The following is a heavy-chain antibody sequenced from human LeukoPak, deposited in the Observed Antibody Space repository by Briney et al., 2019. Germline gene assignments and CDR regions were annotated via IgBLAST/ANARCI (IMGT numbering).Heavy chain of an antibody. CDR1: GGPISSGNYY. CDR3: ARGGLWFVELHHFDY. CDR2: IYTSGST. J-gene: IGHJ4*02. V-gene: IGHV4-61*02. D-gene: IGHD3-10*01. Sequence: PSETLSLTCTVSGGPISSGNYYWSWIRQPAGKGLEWIGRIYTSGSTNYNPSLKSRVTISVDTSKNQFSLKLSSVTAADTAVYYCARGGLWFVELHHFDYWGQGTLVTVSS.